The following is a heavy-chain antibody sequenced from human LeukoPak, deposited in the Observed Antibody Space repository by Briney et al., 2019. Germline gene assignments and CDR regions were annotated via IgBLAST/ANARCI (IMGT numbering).Heavy chain of an antibody. CDR3: ATIPYGSGIIGY. J-gene: IGHJ4*02. V-gene: IGHV1-2*02. CDR1: GYTFTDYY. D-gene: IGHD3-10*01. CDR2: INPNSGGT. Sequence: EAAVKVSCKASGYTFTDYYMHWVRQAPGQGLECMGWINPNSGGTNYAQKFQGRVTMTRDTSISTAYMEVSSLRSDDTAVYYCATIPYGSGIIGYWGQGTLVTVSS.